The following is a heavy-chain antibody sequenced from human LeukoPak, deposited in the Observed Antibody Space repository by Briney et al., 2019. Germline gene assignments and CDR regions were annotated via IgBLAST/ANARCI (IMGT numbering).Heavy chain of an antibody. J-gene: IGHJ3*02. CDR1: GYSISSGYY. CDR3: ARHYSRGAFDI. CDR2: IYHSGST. Sequence: SETLSLTCTVSGYSISSGYYWGWIRQPPGKGLEWIGSIYHSGSTYYNPSLKSRVTISVDTSKNQFSLKLSSVTAADTAVYYCARHYSRGAFDIWGQGTMVTVSS. D-gene: IGHD2-21*01. V-gene: IGHV4-38-2*02.